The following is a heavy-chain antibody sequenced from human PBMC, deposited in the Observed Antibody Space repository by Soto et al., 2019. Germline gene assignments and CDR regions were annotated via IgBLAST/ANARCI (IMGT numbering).Heavy chain of an antibody. V-gene: IGHV1-69*01. CDR1: GGTFSSHS. Sequence: VQLMQSGAEVKKPGSSVNVSCKASGGTFSSHSINWVRQAPGQGLEWMGGIITLFGTSNYAQNFQGRVTITADQSTSTAYMELNSLTSDDTAVYYCAREVGYGDFSAALLDGGQGNLVTVSS. J-gene: IGHJ4*02. CDR2: IITLFGTS. CDR3: AREVGYGDFSAALLD. D-gene: IGHD2-21*02.